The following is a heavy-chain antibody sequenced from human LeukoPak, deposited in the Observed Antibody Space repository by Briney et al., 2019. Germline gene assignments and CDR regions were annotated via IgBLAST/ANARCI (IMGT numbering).Heavy chain of an antibody. V-gene: IGHV1-18*04. J-gene: IGHJ4*02. D-gene: IGHD3-10*01. CDR3: ASQPYYYGSGGGRFDY. CDR1: GYTFTSYG. CDR2: ISAYNGNT. Sequence: ASVKVSCKASGYTFTSYGISWVRQAPGQGLEWMGWISAYNGNTNYAQKLQGRVTMTTDTSTSTAYMELRSLRSDDTAVYYCASQPYYYGSGGGRFDYWGQGTLVTASS.